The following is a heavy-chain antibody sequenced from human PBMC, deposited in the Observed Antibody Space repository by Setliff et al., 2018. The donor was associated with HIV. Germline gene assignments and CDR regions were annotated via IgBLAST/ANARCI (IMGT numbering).Heavy chain of an antibody. J-gene: IGHJ4*02. V-gene: IGHV3-23*01. CDR1: GFAFSSYA. D-gene: IGHD3-9*01. CDR2: ISGSGGST. CDR3: AKTSNTGYLFCSDY. Sequence: GGSLRLSCAASGFAFSSYAMSWVRQAPGKGLEWVSAISGSGGSTYYADSVKGRFTISRDNSKKTLYLRMNSLRAEDTAVYYCAKTSNTGYLFCSDYWGQGTLVTVSS.